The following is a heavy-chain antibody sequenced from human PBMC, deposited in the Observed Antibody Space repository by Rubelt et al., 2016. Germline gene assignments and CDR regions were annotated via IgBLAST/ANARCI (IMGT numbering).Heavy chain of an antibody. CDR1: GFSFSAYW. Sequence: EVQLVESGGALVQPGGSLRLSCAASGFSFSAYWMHWVRQVPGKGLMWVSRVDNDGTITVYADSLECRFTISRDNANNTLYLQMNNLRVDDTAGYFCTRGYRGPDYWGQGTLVTVPS. CDR3: TRGYRGPDY. V-gene: IGHV3-74*03. CDR2: VDNDGTIT. J-gene: IGHJ4*02. D-gene: IGHD3-16*02.